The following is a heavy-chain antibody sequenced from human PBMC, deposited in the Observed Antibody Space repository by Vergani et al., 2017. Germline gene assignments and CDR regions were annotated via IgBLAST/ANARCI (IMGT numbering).Heavy chain of an antibody. CDR3: ARDQVPAAIRLNVGNYMDV. V-gene: IGHV3-33*01. D-gene: IGHD2-2*02. CDR2: IYYDGSNA. Sequence: QGQLVESGGGIVQPGRSLTLSCVASRSTFKTYGMHWVRQAPGKGLEWVGPIYYDGSNAYYADSVKGRFTISRDNSKNTLYLQMSSLRAEDTAVYYCARDQVPAAIRLNVGNYMDVWGKGTTVIVSS. CDR1: RSTFKTYG. J-gene: IGHJ6*03.